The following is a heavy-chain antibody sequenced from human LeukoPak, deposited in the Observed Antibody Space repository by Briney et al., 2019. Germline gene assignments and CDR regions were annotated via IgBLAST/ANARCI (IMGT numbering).Heavy chain of an antibody. CDR1: GGSISSYY. CDR2: IYYSGST. V-gene: IGHV4-59*08. CDR3: ARPGSGSAAFDI. Sequence: SETRSLTCTVSGGSISSYYWSWIRQPPGKGLEWIGYIYYSGSTNYNPSLKSRVTISVDTSKNQFSLKLSSVTAADTAVYYCARPGSGSAAFDIWGQGTMVTVSS. J-gene: IGHJ3*02. D-gene: IGHD6-13*01.